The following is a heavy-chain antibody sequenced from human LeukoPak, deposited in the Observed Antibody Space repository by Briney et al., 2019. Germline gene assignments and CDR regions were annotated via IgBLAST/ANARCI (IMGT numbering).Heavy chain of an antibody. CDR2: IYYSGST. J-gene: IGHJ4*02. CDR1: GGSIRSSSSY. Sequence: SETLSLTCTVSGGSIRSSSSYWAWIRQPPGKGLMWIGNIYYSGSTYYNPSLKSRVTISVDTSKTQFSLKLSSVTAADTAVYYCARYYCGGDCYSGYFDYWGQGTLVTVSS. V-gene: IGHV4-39*01. CDR3: ARYYCGGDCYSGYFDY. D-gene: IGHD2-21*02.